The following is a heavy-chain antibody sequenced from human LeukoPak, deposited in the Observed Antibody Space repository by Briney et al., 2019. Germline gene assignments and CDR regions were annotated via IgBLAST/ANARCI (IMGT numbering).Heavy chain of an antibody. J-gene: IGHJ4*02. D-gene: IGHD4-17*01. Sequence: ASVKVSCKASGYTFTDYYVHWVRQAPGQGLEWMGWINPNSADTSYAQKFQGRVTMTRDTSISTAYMELSRLRSDDTAVYYCASWVRNYGDYPTPFDYWGQGTLVTVSS. CDR1: GYTFTDYY. V-gene: IGHV1-2*02. CDR2: INPNSADT. CDR3: ASWVRNYGDYPTPFDY.